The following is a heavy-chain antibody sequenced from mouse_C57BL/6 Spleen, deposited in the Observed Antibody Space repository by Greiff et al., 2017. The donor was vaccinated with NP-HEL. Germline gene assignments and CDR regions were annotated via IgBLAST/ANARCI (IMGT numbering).Heavy chain of an antibody. CDR1: GYAFSSSW. J-gene: IGHJ1*03. CDR2: IYPGDGDT. CDR3: ARDLHYYGSSYDWYFDV. D-gene: IGHD1-1*01. V-gene: IGHV1-82*01. Sequence: VQLQQSGPELVKPGASVKISCKASGYAFSSSWMNWVKQRPGKGLEWIGRIYPGDGDTNYNGKFKGKATLTADKSSSTAYMQLSSLTSEDSAVYFCARDLHYYGSSYDWYFDVWGTGTTVTVSS.